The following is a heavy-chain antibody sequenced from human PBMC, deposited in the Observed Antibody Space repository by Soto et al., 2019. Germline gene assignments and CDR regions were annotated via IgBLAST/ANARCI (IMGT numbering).Heavy chain of an antibody. J-gene: IGHJ3*02. CDR1: GGSISSSSYY. V-gene: IGHV4-39*01. CDR3: ARPILNDAFDI. Sequence: SETLSLTCTVSGGSISSSSYYWGWIRQPPGKGLEWIGGIYYSGSTYYNPSLKSRVTISVDTSKNQFSLKLSSVTAADTAVYYCARPILNDAFDIWGQGTMVTVSS. CDR2: IYYSGST.